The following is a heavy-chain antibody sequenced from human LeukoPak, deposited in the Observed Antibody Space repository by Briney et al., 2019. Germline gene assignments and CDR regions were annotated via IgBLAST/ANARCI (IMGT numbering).Heavy chain of an antibody. CDR3: ASSDSSLGWYLAYGMDV. Sequence: SQTLSLTCAISVDSVSINSAAWKSIRQSPSRGLEWLGRTYYRSKWYNDYAVSVKSRITINPDTSKNQFSLQLNSVTPEDTAVYYCASSDSSLGWYLAYGMDVWGQGTTVTVSS. V-gene: IGHV6-1*01. CDR1: VDSVSINSAA. J-gene: IGHJ6*02. CDR2: TYYRSKWYN. D-gene: IGHD6-19*01.